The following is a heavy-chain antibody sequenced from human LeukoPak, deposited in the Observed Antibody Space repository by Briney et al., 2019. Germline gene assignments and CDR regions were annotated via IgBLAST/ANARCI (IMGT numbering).Heavy chain of an antibody. CDR3: ARSRNKITFGGVIVQSLDY. V-gene: IGHV1-69*04. CDR2: IIPILGIA. J-gene: IGHJ4*02. Sequence: SVKVSCKASGGTFSSYAISWVRQALGQGLEWMGRIIPILGIANYAQKFQGRVTITADKSTSTAYMELSSLRSEDTAVYYCARSRNKITFGGVIVQSLDYWGQGTLVTVSS. CDR1: GGTFSSYA. D-gene: IGHD3-16*02.